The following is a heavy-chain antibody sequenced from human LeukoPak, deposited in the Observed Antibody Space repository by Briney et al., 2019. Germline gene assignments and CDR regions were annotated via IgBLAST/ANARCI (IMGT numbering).Heavy chain of an antibody. Sequence: PSETLSLTCAVYGGSFSGYYWSWIRQPPGKGLEWIGEINHSGSTNYNPSLKSRVTISVDTSKNQFSLKLSSVTAADTAVYYCARGPWDLRFGELLIRSWFDPWGQGTLVTVSS. CDR1: GGSFSGYY. V-gene: IGHV4-34*01. CDR2: INHSGST. CDR3: ARGPWDLRFGELLIRSWFDP. J-gene: IGHJ5*02. D-gene: IGHD3-10*01.